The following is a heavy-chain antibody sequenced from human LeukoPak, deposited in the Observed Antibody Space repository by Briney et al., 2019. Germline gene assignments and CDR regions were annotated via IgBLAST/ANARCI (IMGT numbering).Heavy chain of an antibody. CDR2: ISNSGST. Sequence: SETLSLTCTVSGTHISSYYWSWIRQPPGKGLEWIGNISNSGSTKYNPSLMSRVTISADTSKNQISLRLNSVTAADTAVYYCARHGAWGARYHYYGMDVWGQGTTVTVSS. CDR1: GTHISSYY. J-gene: IGHJ6*02. V-gene: IGHV4-59*08. D-gene: IGHD7-27*01. CDR3: ARHGAWGARYHYYGMDV.